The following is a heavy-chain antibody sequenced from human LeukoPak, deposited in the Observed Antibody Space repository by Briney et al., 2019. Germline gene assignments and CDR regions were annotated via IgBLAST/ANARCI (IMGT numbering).Heavy chain of an antibody. D-gene: IGHD3-22*01. CDR2: IYTSGST. Sequence: SETLSLTCTVSGGSISSFYWSWIRQPAGKALEWIGRIYTSGSTNYNPSLKSRVTMSVDTSKNQFSLRLRSVTAADTAVYYCASEYYYDTSGYYSLASWGQGHLVTVSS. J-gene: IGHJ4*02. CDR3: ASEYYYDTSGYYSLAS. CDR1: GGSISSFY. V-gene: IGHV4-4*07.